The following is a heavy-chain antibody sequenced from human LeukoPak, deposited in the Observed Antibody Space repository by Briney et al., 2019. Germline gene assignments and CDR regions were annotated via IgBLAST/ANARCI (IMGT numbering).Heavy chain of an antibody. CDR2: INSNGSST. CDR1: GCTFSSYW. D-gene: IGHD6-13*01. J-gene: IGHJ4*02. Sequence: GGSLRLSCAGSGCTFSSYWMHWVRQAPGKGLVWVSRINSNGSSTSYADSVKGRFTISRDNAKNTLYLQMNSLRAEDTAVYYCARVGIAAAGSYWGQGTLVTVSS. CDR3: ARVGIAAAGSY. V-gene: IGHV3-74*01.